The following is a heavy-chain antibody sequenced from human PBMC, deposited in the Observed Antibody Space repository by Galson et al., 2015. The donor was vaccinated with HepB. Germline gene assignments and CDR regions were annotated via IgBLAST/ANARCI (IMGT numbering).Heavy chain of an antibody. Sequence: SVKVSCKAAGYTFTSNGISWVRQAPGRGLEWVGWISANSDRTTYAWRLLGRLTLTTDTSTSTAYIELRSLRSDDTAIYYCARDRSHSLDFWGQGTLVTVSS. CDR3: ARDRSHSLDF. V-gene: IGHV1-18*04. CDR2: ISANSDRT. D-gene: IGHD2-15*01. J-gene: IGHJ4*02. CDR1: GYTFTSNG.